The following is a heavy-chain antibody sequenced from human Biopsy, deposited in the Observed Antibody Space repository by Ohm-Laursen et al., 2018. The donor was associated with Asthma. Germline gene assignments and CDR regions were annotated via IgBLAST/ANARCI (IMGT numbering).Heavy chain of an antibody. CDR1: GFTFMTYG. Sequence: SSLRLSCAASGFTFMTYGMHWVRQVPGKGLEWVATVGSDESYTDHADSVKGRFTISRDNSKNTLHLQMNSLSPEDTAVYYCARDFSRAIMIGGGRGHYFDFWGQGTLVTVSS. CDR3: ARDFSRAIMIGGGRGHYFDF. V-gene: IGHV3-33*01. CDR2: VGSDESYT. J-gene: IGHJ4*02. D-gene: IGHD3-16*01.